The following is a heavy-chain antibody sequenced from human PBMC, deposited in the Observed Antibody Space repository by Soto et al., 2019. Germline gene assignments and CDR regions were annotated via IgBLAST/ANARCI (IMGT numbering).Heavy chain of an antibody. Sequence: PGGSLRLSCAASGFTLSSYGMHWVRQAPGKGLEWVAVISYDGSNKYYADSVKGRLTISRDNSKNTVYLQMNSLRDEDTAVYYCAKGRLYSTGAYYYGMDVWGQGTTVTVSS. CDR2: ISYDGSNK. CDR3: AKGRLYSTGAYYYGMDV. V-gene: IGHV3-30*18. CDR1: GFTLSSYG. J-gene: IGHJ6*02. D-gene: IGHD5-12*01.